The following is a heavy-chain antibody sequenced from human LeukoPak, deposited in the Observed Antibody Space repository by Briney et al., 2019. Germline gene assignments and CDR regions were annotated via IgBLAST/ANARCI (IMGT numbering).Heavy chain of an antibody. D-gene: IGHD3-3*01. CDR1: GYTFTSYD. V-gene: IGHV1-8*01. Sequence: ASVKVSCKASGYTFTSYDINWVRQATGQGPEWMGWTNPNSGNTGYAQKFQGRVTITRNTSKSTAYMELSSLRSEDTAVYYCARRTLTIRTFDIWGQGTMVTVSS. J-gene: IGHJ3*02. CDR2: TNPNSGNT. CDR3: ARRTLTIRTFDI.